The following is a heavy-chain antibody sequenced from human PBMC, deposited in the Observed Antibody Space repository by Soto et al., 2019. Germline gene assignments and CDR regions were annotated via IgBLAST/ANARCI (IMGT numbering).Heavy chain of an antibody. CDR3: AKLPVSTLTTRSWHYYYMDV. D-gene: IGHD4-17*01. CDR1: GFTFSSYA. V-gene: IGHV3-23*01. J-gene: IGHJ6*03. CDR2: IGGSGGST. Sequence: EVQLLESGGGLVQPGGSLRLSCAASGFTFSSYAMSWVRQAPGKGLEWVSAIGGSGGSTYYADSVKGRFTISRDNSKNTLYLQMNSLRAEDTAVYYCAKLPVSTLTTRSWHYYYMDVWGKGTTVTVSS.